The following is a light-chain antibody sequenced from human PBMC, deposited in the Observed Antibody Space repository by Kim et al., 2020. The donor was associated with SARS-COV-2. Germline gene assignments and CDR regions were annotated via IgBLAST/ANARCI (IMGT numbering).Light chain of an antibody. J-gene: IGKJ2*01. CDR2: RAF. CDR3: QQYNNWPYT. V-gene: IGKV3-15*01. CDR1: QSVSIN. Sequence: EIVMTQSPATLSVSPGERATLSCRASQSVSINLAWYQQKPGQAPRLLIYRAFTRATDIPARFSGSGSGTEFTLTISSLQSEDFAVYYCQQYNNWPYTFGQGTKLEI.